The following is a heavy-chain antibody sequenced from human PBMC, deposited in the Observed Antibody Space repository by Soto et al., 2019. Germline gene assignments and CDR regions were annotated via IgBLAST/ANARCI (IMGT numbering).Heavy chain of an antibody. Sequence: GASVKVSCRASGGTFSSYAISWVRQAPGQGLEWMGGIIPIFGTANYAQKFQGRVTITADESTSTAYMELSSLRSEDTAVYYCAREYYYDSSGYEGSFDYWGQGTLFTVSS. J-gene: IGHJ4*02. CDR2: IIPIFGTA. V-gene: IGHV1-69*13. CDR1: GGTFSSYA. D-gene: IGHD3-22*01. CDR3: AREYYYDSSGYEGSFDY.